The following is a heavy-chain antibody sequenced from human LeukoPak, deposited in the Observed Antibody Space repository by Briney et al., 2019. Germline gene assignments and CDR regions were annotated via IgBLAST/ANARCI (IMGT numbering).Heavy chain of an antibody. J-gene: IGHJ6*03. CDR1: GFSVSSYY. D-gene: IGHD4-17*01. Sequence: PGGSLRLSCAASGFSVSSYYMSWVRQAPGKGLEWVSVIYSGGSTFYADSVKGRFTISRDNSKNSLYLQMNSLRAEDTAVYYCARDLGDYDHLMDVWGKGTTVTVSS. CDR3: ARDLGDYDHLMDV. V-gene: IGHV3-66*01. CDR2: IYSGGST.